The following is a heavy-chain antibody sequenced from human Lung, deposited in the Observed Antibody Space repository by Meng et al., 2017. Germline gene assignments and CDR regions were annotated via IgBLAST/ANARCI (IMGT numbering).Heavy chain of an antibody. CDR1: GYTFSRYS. J-gene: IGHJ5*02. D-gene: IGHD6-13*01. V-gene: IGHV7-4-1*02. CDR2: SNNDTGKP. Sequence: QVQLVQSGSELKKPGAFVKVSCEASGYTFSRYSMHWVRQAPGQGLEWMGWSNNDTGKPTYAQGFTGRFVFSLNDSVRTAYLQISSLKAEDAAVYYCAGDRGSSGWSNWFDPWGQGTLVTVSS. CDR3: AGDRGSSGWSNWFDP.